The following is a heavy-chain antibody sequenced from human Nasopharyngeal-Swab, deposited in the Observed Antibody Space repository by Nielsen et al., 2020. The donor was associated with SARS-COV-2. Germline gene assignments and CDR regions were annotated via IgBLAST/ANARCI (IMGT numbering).Heavy chain of an antibody. CDR3: ASAPAEYSSSRGGYYYYYGMDV. D-gene: IGHD6-6*01. Sequence: GGSLRLSCRASGGTFSSYAISWMRQAPGQGLEWMGRIIPILGIANYAQKFQGRVTITADKSTSTAYMELSSLRSEDTAVYYCASAPAEYSSSRGGYYYYYGMDVWGQGTTVTVSS. V-gene: IGHV1-69*04. CDR1: GGTFSSYA. J-gene: IGHJ6*02. CDR2: IIPILGIA.